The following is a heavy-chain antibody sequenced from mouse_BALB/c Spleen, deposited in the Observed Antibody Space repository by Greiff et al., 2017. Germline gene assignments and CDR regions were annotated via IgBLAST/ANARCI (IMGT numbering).Heavy chain of an antibody. Sequence: EVNLVESGGGLVKPGGSLKLSCAASGFTFSDYYMYWVRQTPEKRLEWVATISDGGSYTYYPDSVKGRFTISRDNAKNNLYLQMSSLKSEDTAMYYCARDGGSSFRYFDYWGQGTTLTVSS. CDR3: ARDGGSSFRYFDY. CDR2: ISDGGSYT. J-gene: IGHJ2*01. V-gene: IGHV5-4*02. D-gene: IGHD1-1*01. CDR1: GFTFSDYY.